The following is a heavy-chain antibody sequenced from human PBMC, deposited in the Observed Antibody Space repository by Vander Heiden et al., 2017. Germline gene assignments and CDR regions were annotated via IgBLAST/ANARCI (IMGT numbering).Heavy chain of an antibody. CDR3: AKDYEGAFDY. Sequence: EVPLLESGGGLVQPGGSLRLSCAASGFTFSSYAMSWVRQAPGKGLGWVAAISGSGGSTYYADSVKGRFTISRDNSKNTLYLQMNSLRAEDTAVYYCAKDYEGAFDYWGQGTLVTVSS. V-gene: IGHV3-23*01. J-gene: IGHJ4*02. D-gene: IGHD1-26*01. CDR2: ISGSGGST. CDR1: GFTFSSYA.